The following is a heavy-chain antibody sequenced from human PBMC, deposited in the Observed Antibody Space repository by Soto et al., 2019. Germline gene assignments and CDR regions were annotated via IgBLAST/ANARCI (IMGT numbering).Heavy chain of an antibody. V-gene: IGHV3-13*01. CDR2: TGTVGDT. CDR1: GFIFNTHD. D-gene: IGHD3-9*01. CDR3: AKDSRSGSFDI. J-gene: IGHJ3*02. Sequence: PGGSLRLSCVASGFIFNTHDMHWVRQLTGKGLEWVSATGTVGDTYYSDSVKGRFTMSRENAKNSVYLQMNSLRVADTGVYYCAKDSRSGSFDIWGQGTMVTVSS.